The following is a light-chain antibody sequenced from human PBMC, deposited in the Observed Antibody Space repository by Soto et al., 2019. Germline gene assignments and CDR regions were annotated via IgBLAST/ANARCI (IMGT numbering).Light chain of an antibody. V-gene: IGLV2-14*01. CDR3: SSYTSRSTFV. J-gene: IGLJ1*01. Sequence: QSALTQPASVSGSPGQSITISCTGSSSDVGGYNYVSWYQQHPGKAPKLMIYDVSNRPSGVSNRFSGSKSGNTASLTISGLQAEDEAVFYCSSYTSRSTFVVGSGTKVTGL. CDR1: SSDVGGYNY. CDR2: DVS.